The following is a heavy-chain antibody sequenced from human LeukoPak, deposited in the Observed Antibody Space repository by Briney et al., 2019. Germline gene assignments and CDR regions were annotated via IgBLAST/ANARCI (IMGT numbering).Heavy chain of an antibody. Sequence: GESLKISCKGSGYSFTNYWIAWVRQMPGKGLEWVGIIYPGDSDTRYSPSFQGQVTISADKSISTTYLQWSSLKASDTAMYYCARHGLYCSSTSCYLFDYWGQGTLVTVSS. CDR3: ARHGLYCSSTSCYLFDY. CDR2: IYPGDSDT. D-gene: IGHD2-2*01. V-gene: IGHV5-51*01. CDR1: GYSFTNYW. J-gene: IGHJ4*02.